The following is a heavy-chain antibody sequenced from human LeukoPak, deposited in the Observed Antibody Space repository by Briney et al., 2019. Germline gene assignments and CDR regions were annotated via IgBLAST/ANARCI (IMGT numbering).Heavy chain of an antibody. V-gene: IGHV1-69*13. CDR3: ARDLLGYCSSTSCSLDY. CDR2: IIPIFGTA. CDR1: GGTFSSYA. Sequence: ASVKVSCKASGGTFSSYAISWVRQAPGQGLEWMGGIIPIFGTANHAQKFQGRVTITADESTSTAYMELSSLRSEDTAVYYCARDLLGYCSSTSCSLDYWGQGTLVTVSS. J-gene: IGHJ4*02. D-gene: IGHD2-2*01.